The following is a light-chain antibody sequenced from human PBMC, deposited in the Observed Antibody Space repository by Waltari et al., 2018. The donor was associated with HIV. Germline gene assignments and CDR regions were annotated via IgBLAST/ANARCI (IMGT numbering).Light chain of an antibody. Sequence: QSALTQPRSVSGSPGQSVTISCTGTASDVGGYDFVSWYQQHPGKAPKLIIYDVTKRPACVPDSFSGSKSDNTASLTISGLQAEDEADYSCCSYAGSYTYVFGTGTKVTVL. CDR3: CSYAGSYTYV. V-gene: IGLV2-11*01. CDR2: DVT. CDR1: ASDVGGYDF. J-gene: IGLJ1*01.